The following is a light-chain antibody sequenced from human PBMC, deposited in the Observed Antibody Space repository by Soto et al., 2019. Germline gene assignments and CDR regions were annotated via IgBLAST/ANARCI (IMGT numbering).Light chain of an antibody. V-gene: IGLV2-14*01. CDR3: SSFTSSRAYV. CDR1: SSDVGGYNY. J-gene: IGLJ1*01. Sequence: QSVLTQPASVSGSPGQWITISCTGTSSDVGGYNYVSWYQQQSGKAPKLMIHEVSNRPSGVSNRFSGSKSGNTASLTISGLQAEDEADYYCSSFTSSRAYVFGSGTKVTVL. CDR2: EVS.